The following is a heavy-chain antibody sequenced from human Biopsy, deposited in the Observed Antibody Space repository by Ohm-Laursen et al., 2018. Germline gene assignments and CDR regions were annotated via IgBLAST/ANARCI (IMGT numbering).Heavy chain of an antibody. CDR3: ARMEQPHDY. Sequence: ATVKISCKSSGYPFSNYYLFWVRQAPGQGLEWMGRINPNSGDTVFARNFQGRVTMTRDTAISTVYMDLRNLRPDDTAVYFCARMEQPHDYWGQGTLVTVSS. CDR2: INPNSGDT. J-gene: IGHJ4*02. D-gene: IGHD6-13*01. V-gene: IGHV1-2*06. CDR1: GYPFSNYY.